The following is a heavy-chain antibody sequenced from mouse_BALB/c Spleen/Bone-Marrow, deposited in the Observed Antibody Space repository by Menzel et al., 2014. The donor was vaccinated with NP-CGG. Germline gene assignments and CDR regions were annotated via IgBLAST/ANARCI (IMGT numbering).Heavy chain of an antibody. J-gene: IGHJ2*01. CDR2: ISSGSSTI. Sequence: EVKLVESGGGLVQPGGSRKLSCAASGFTFSSFGMHWVRQAPEKGLEWVAYISSGSSTIYYADTVKGRFTISRDNPKNTLFLQMTSLRSEDTVMYYCAIEGYYDYWGQGTTLTVSS. CDR3: AIEGYYDY. CDR1: GFTFSSFG. D-gene: IGHD2-3*01. V-gene: IGHV5-17*02.